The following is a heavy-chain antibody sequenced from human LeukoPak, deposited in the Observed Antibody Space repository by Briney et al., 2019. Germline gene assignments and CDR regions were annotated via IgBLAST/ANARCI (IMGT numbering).Heavy chain of an antibody. CDR2: IWYDGSNK. CDR1: GFTFSSYG. D-gene: IGHD2-15*01. Sequence: GRSLRLSCAASGFTFSSYGMHWVRQAPGKGLEWVAVIWYDGSNKYYADSVKGRFTISRDNSKNTLYLQMNSLRAEDTAVYYCARDDCSGGGCYSDLDYWGQGTLVTVSS. CDR3: ARDDCSGGGCYSDLDY. J-gene: IGHJ4*02. V-gene: IGHV3-33*01.